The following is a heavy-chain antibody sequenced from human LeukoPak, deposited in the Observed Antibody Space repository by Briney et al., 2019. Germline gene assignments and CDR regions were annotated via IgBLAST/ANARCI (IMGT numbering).Heavy chain of an antibody. CDR2: INHSGST. CDR3: ARGRRVGATAYWYFDL. Sequence: SETLSLTCAVYGGSFSGYYWSWIRQPPGKGLEWIGEINHSGSTNYNPSLKSRVTISVDTSKNQFSLKLSSVNAADTAVYYCARGRRVGATAYWYFDLWGRGTLDTVSS. CDR1: GGSFSGYY. V-gene: IGHV4-34*01. D-gene: IGHD1-26*01. J-gene: IGHJ2*01.